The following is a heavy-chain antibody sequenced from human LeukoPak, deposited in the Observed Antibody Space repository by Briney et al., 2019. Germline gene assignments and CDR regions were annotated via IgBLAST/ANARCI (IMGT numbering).Heavy chain of an antibody. V-gene: IGHV4-38-2*02. CDR3: ARDSSSWYEEPTHFDY. CDR1: GYSISSGYY. D-gene: IGHD6-13*01. CDR2: IYHSGST. J-gene: IGHJ4*02. Sequence: SETLSLTCTVSGYSISSGYYWGWIRQPPGKGLEWIGSIYHSGSTYYNPSLKSRVTISVDTSKNQFSLKLSSVTAADTAVYYCARDSSSWYEEPTHFDYWGQGTLVTVSS.